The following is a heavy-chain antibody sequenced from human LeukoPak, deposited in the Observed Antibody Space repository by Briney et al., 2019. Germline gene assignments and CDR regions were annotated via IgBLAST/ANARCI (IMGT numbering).Heavy chain of an antibody. D-gene: IGHD3-10*01. Sequence: SETLSLTCAVSGYSISSGYYWGWIRQPPGKGLEWIGSIYHSGSTYYNPSLKSRVTISVDTSKNQFSLKLSSVTAADTAVYYCARDVTMVRGGNWFDPWGQGTLVTVSS. CDR3: ARDVTMVRGGNWFDP. CDR2: IYHSGST. V-gene: IGHV4-38-2*02. J-gene: IGHJ5*02. CDR1: GYSISSGYY.